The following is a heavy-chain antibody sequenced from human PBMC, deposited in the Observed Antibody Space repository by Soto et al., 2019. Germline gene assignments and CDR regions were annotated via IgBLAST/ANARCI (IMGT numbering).Heavy chain of an antibody. CDR3: ARGPWRFDY. V-gene: IGHV4-59*01. CDR2: IYYSGST. Sequence: SETLSLTCTVSGGSISSYYWSWIRQPPGKGLEWIGYIYYSGSTNYNPSLKSRVTISVDTSKNQFSLKLSSVTAADTAVYYCARGPWRFDYWGQGTLVTVSS. D-gene: IGHD1-1*01. J-gene: IGHJ4*02. CDR1: GGSISSYY.